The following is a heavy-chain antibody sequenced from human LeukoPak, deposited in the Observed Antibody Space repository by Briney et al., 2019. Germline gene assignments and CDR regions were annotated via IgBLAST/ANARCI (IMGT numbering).Heavy chain of an antibody. CDR3: AKEGPDYYDSSGQNYYYYYMDV. Sequence: GGSLRLSCAASGFTFSSYGMHWVRQAPGKGLEWVAFIRYDGSNKYYADSVKGRFTISRDNSKNTLYLQMNSLRAEDTAVYYCAKEGPDYYDSSGQNYYYYYMDVWGKGTTVTISS. CDR1: GFTFSSYG. J-gene: IGHJ6*03. CDR2: IRYDGSNK. D-gene: IGHD3-22*01. V-gene: IGHV3-30*02.